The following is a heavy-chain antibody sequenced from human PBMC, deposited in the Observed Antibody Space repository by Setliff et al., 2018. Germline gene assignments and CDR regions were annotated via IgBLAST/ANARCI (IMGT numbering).Heavy chain of an antibody. CDR1: GGTFSDYH. CDR2: INHRGST. Sequence: PSETLSLTCAAYGGTFSDYHWTWIRQSPGKGLEWVGEINHRGSTNYNPSLKSRVTISVDTSKDQFSLKLISMTAADTAVYYCARGRNVAARLLDSWGQGTLVTVSS. D-gene: IGHD6-6*01. CDR3: ARGRNVAARLLDS. V-gene: IGHV4-34*01. J-gene: IGHJ4*02.